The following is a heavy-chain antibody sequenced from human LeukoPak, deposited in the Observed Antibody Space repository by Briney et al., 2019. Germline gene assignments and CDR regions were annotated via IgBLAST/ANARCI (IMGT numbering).Heavy chain of an antibody. CDR2: ISSSSNSI. CDR1: GFTFSSYA. D-gene: IGHD2-15*01. CDR3: AREVSSGAFDI. Sequence: GGSLRLSCAASGFTFSSYAMNWVRQAPGKGLEWVSYISSSSNSIYYADSVKGRFTISRDNAKNSLYLQMNSLRAEDTAVYYCAREVSSGAFDIWGQGTMVTVSS. V-gene: IGHV3-48*01. J-gene: IGHJ3*02.